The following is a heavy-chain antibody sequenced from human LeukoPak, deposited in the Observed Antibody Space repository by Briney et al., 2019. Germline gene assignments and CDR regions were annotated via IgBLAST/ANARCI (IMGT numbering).Heavy chain of an antibody. D-gene: IGHD2-15*01. CDR3: ARDLGGGSFDF. Sequence: PSETLSLTCTVSGGSISNGVYYWSWIRQHPGKGLEWIGYIYYSGSTYYSPSLKSRLTMSVDTSKNQFSLKLSSVSAADTAVYYCARDLGGGSFDFWGQGTLVTVSS. CDR2: IYYSGST. J-gene: IGHJ4*02. CDR1: GGSISNGVYY. V-gene: IGHV4-31*03.